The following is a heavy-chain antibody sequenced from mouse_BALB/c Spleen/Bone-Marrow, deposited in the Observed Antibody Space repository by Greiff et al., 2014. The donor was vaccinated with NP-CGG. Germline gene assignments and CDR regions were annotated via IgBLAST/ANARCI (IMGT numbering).Heavy chain of an antibody. V-gene: IGHV7-3*02. CDR1: GFTFTDYY. CDR3: ARDINYDIYWYFDV. CDR2: IRNKAKGYTS. D-gene: IGHD2-4*01. J-gene: IGHJ1*01. Sequence: EVHLVESGGGLVQPGGSLRLSCATSGFTFTDYYMSWVRQPPGKALEWLGFIRNKAKGYTSENSASVKGRFTISRDNSQSILYPQMNTLRAEDSATYYCARDINYDIYWYFDVWGAGTTVTVSS.